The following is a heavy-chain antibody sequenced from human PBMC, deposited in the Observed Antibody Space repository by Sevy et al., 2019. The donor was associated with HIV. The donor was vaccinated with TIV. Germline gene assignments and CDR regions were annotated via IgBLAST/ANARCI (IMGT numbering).Heavy chain of an antibody. CDR2: IKQDGSEK. Sequence: GGSLRLTCAASGFTFSSYWMSWVRQAPGKGLEWVANIKQDGSEKYYVDSVKGRFTISRDNAKNSLYLQMNSLSAEDTAVYYCARDLYDSSGYYYDYYYMDVWAKGTTVTVSS. CDR1: GFTFSSYW. D-gene: IGHD3-22*01. V-gene: IGHV3-7*01. CDR3: ARDLYDSSGYYYDYYYMDV. J-gene: IGHJ6*03.